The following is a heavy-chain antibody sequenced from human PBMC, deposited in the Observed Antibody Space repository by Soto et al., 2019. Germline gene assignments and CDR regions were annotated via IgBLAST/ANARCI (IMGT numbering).Heavy chain of an antibody. J-gene: IGHJ3*02. V-gene: IGHV5-10-1*01. D-gene: IGHD3-22*01. CDR3: ARHGHYYDSSGYREVAFDI. CDR1: GYSFTSYW. CDR2: IDPSDSYT. Sequence: PGESLKISCKGSGYSFTSYWISWVRQMPGKGLEWMGRIDPSDSYTNYSPSFQGHVTISADKSISTAYLQWSSLKASDTAMYYCARHGHYYDSSGYREVAFDIWGQGTMVTVPS.